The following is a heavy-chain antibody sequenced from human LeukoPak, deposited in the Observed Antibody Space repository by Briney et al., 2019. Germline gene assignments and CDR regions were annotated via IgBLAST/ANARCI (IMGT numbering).Heavy chain of an antibody. Sequence: GGSLRLSCAAPGFFFSDYYMSWIRQAPGKGLEWIAYINTSGGTTYYADSVQGRFVISRDNAKTSLYLQLNSLRAEDTAVYYCARARWELFPWDAWGQGTLVTVSS. D-gene: IGHD1-26*01. CDR2: INTSGGTT. V-gene: IGHV3-11*01. CDR1: GFFFSDYY. CDR3: ARARWELFPWDA. J-gene: IGHJ5*02.